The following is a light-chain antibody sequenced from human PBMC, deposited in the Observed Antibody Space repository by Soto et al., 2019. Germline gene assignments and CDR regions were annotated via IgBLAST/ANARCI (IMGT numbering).Light chain of an antibody. J-gene: IGKJ2*01. V-gene: IGKV1-5*03. Sequence: DIQMTQSPSTLSASVGDRATITCRASQSISSRLAWYHQKPGKAPKLLIYKASSLEGGIPSRFSGSGSETEFTLTISSLQPEDFATYYCQQYNSYQYTFGQGTKLEIK. CDR3: QQYNSYQYT. CDR1: QSISSR. CDR2: KAS.